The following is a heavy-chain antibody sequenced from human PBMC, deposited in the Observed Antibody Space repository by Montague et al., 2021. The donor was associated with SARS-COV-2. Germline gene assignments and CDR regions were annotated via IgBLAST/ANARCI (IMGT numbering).Heavy chain of an antibody. CDR2: ISYDGSNK. CDR1: GFTFSSYA. D-gene: IGHD5-12*01. J-gene: IGHJ6*02. V-gene: IGHV3-30*04. Sequence: SLRLSCAASGFTFSSYAMHWVRQAPGKGLEWVAVISYDGSNKYYVDSVKGRFTISRDNSKNTLYLQMNSLRAEDAAVYYCARDRKWLRSGSKPDYYYYYGMDVWGQGTTVTVSS. CDR3: ARDRKWLRSGSKPDYYYYYGMDV.